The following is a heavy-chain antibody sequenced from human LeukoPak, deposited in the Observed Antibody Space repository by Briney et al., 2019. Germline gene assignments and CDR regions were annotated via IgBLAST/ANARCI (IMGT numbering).Heavy chain of an antibody. D-gene: IGHD3-22*01. Sequence: ASVKVSCKASGYTFTGYIMHWVRQAPGQGLEWMGWISAYNGNTNYAQKLQGRVTMTTDTSTSTAYMELRSLRSDDTAVYYCAREGSYTYYYDSSGYHDYWGQGTLVTVSS. CDR1: GYTFTGYI. J-gene: IGHJ4*02. CDR3: AREGSYTYYYDSSGYHDY. V-gene: IGHV1-18*04. CDR2: ISAYNGNT.